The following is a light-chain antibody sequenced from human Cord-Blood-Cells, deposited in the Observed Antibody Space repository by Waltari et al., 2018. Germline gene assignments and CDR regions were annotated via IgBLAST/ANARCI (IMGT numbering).Light chain of an antibody. CDR2: GKN. CDR1: SLRSYY. J-gene: IGLJ3*02. Sequence: SSELTQDPAVSVALGQKVRITCQGDSLRSYYASWYQQKPGQATVLVIYGKNNRPSGIPDRFSGSSSGNTASLTITGAQAEDEADYYCNSRDSSGNHLVFGGGTKLTVL. CDR3: NSRDSSGNHLV. V-gene: IGLV3-19*01.